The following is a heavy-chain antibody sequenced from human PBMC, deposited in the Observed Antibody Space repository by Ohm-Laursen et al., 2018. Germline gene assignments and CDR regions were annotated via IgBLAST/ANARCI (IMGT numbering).Heavy chain of an antibody. J-gene: IGHJ6*02. D-gene: IGHD2-2*01. CDR3: ARRGGGYCSSTSCFFDYGMDV. CDR2: INYSGRT. CDR1: GASMTSFF. Sequence: SDTLSLTCSVSGASMTSFFWNWVRQPPGKGLEWIGSINYSGRTNYNPSLKGRLSISTVTSKNQFSLKLSSVTAADTAVYYCARRGGGYCSSTSCFFDYGMDVWGQGTTVTVSS. V-gene: IGHV4-59*08.